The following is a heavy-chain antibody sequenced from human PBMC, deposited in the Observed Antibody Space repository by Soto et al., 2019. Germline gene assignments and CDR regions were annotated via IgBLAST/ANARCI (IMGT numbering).Heavy chain of an antibody. CDR1: GFTFSSYG. Sequence: GGSLRLSCAASGFTFSSYGMHWVRQAPGKGLEWVAVIWYDGSNKYYADSVKGRFTISIDTSKNQFSLKLSSVTAADTAVYYCAGLRQLMDKNFDFWGQGTLVTVSS. J-gene: IGHJ4*02. D-gene: IGHD6-6*01. CDR3: AGLRQLMDKNFDF. V-gene: IGHV3-33*01. CDR2: IWYDGSNK.